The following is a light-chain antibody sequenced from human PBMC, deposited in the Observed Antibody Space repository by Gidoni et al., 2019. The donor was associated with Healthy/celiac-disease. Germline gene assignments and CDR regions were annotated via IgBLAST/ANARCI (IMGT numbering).Light chain of an antibody. V-gene: IGLV1-44*01. J-gene: IGLJ1*01. CDR3: AAWDDSLNGPVV. Sequence: QSVLTQPPSASGTPGQIVTIACSGSSPTIGSNTVTWYQQLPGTAPKRIIYSNNQRPSGVPDRFSGSKSGTSATRAISGLQSEDEADYYCAAWDDSLNGPVVFGTGTKVTVL. CDR2: SNN. CDR1: SPTIGSNT.